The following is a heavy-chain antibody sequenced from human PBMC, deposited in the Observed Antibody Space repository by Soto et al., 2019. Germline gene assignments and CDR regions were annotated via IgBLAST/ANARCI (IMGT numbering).Heavy chain of an antibody. CDR2: IYYSGST. V-gene: IGHV4-59*01. CDR3: ARDFYGVRFDY. Sequence: PSETLSLTCTVSGGSISSYYWSWIRQPPGKGLEWIGYIYYSGSTNYNPSLKSRVTISVDTSKNQFSLKLSPVTAADTAVYYCARDFYGVRFDYWGQGTLVTVSS. D-gene: IGHD4-17*01. CDR1: GGSISSYY. J-gene: IGHJ4*02.